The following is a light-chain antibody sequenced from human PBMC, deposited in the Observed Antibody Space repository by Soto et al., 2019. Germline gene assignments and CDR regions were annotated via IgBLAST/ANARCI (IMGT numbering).Light chain of an antibody. Sequence: DIQMTQSPSSLSASVGDRVTITCQASQYITNYLNWYQQKPGKAPNLLIYGASNLETGVPSRFSGSGSGTDFTFTISSLQAEDIGTYFCQQYDSVFTFGQGTRLEI. J-gene: IGKJ5*01. V-gene: IGKV1-33*01. CDR3: QQYDSVFT. CDR1: QYITNY. CDR2: GAS.